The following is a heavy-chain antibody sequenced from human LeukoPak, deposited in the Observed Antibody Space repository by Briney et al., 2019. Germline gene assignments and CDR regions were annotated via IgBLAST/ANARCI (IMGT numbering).Heavy chain of an antibody. CDR1: GFTFSDYY. Sequence: YPGGSLRLSCAASGFTFSDYYMSWIRQAPGKGLEWVSYISSSGSTIYYADSVKGRFTISRDNAKNSLYLQMNSLRAEDTAVYYCARETVITMIVVVHTGFDYWGQGTLVTVSS. CDR3: ARETVITMIVVVHTGFDY. D-gene: IGHD3-22*01. CDR2: ISSSGSTI. V-gene: IGHV3-11*01. J-gene: IGHJ4*02.